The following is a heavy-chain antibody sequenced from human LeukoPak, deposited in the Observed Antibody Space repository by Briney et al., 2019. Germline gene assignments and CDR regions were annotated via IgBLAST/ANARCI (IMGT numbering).Heavy chain of an antibody. V-gene: IGHV3-23*01. CDR1: GLSFINYA. J-gene: IGHJ4*02. Sequence: GGSLRLSCVASGLSFINYAMTWVRQAPGKGLEWVSVISDSGASTYYADSVKGRFTISRDNSKNTLSLQMNSLRAEDTAVYYCAKGGGSSCYSTIDCWGQGTLVTVSS. CDR3: AKGGGSSCYSTIDC. D-gene: IGHD2-15*01. CDR2: ISDSGAST.